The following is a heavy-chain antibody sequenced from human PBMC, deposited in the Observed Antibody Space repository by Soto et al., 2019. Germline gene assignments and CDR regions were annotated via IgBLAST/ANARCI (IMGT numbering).Heavy chain of an antibody. V-gene: IGHV3-30-3*01. CDR1: GFTVSSYA. D-gene: IGHD6-6*01. J-gene: IGHJ4*02. CDR3: ARGSIAPRGYYFDY. Sequence: GGSLRLSCAASGFTVSSYAMHWVRQAPGKGLEWVAVISYDGSNKYYADSVKGRFTISRDKSKNTLYLQMNSLRAEDTAVYYCARGSIAPRGYYFDYWGQGTLVTVSS. CDR2: ISYDGSNK.